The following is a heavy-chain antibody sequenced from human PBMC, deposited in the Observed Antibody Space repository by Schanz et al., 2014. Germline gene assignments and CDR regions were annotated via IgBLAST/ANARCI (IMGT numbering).Heavy chain of an antibody. CDR2: IYIGGNT. D-gene: IGHD3-10*01. Sequence: EVQLVESGGGLVQPGGSLRLSCAASGFTVGNKYMNWVRQAPGKGLEWVSFIYIGGNTSYADSVKGRVTISRDNSKNTAYIQMNSLRAEDTAVYYCAKQQIGRGVIYLNGFDSWGQGTLVTVSS. CDR1: GFTVGNKY. J-gene: IGHJ5*01. CDR3: AKQQIGRGVIYLNGFDS. V-gene: IGHV3-66*01.